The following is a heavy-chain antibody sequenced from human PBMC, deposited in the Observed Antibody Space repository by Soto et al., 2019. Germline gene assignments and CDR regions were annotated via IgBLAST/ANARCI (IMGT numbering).Heavy chain of an antibody. CDR3: ARENDILTGYGAFYI. CDR2: IDSDGSFT. J-gene: IGHJ3*02. V-gene: IGHV3-74*01. Sequence: GGSLRLSCAASGFTFSTYWMHWVRQAPGKGLVWVSHIDSDGSFTTYADSVKGRFTISRDNAKNTLYLQMNSLRAEDTAVYYCARENDILTGYGAFYIWGQGTMVTVAS. D-gene: IGHD3-9*01. CDR1: GFTFSTYW.